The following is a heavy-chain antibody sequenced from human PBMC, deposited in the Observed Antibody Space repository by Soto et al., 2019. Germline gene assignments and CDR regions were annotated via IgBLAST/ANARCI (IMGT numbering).Heavy chain of an antibody. CDR2: IWHDGSNK. J-gene: IGHJ5*02. CDR1: GFTFSSYG. D-gene: IGHD6-19*01. V-gene: IGHV3-33*01. CDR3: ARGGSIAVGAGWFDP. Sequence: GGSLRLSGAAAGFTFSSYGMHWVRQAPGKGLEWVAVIWHDGSNKYYADSVKGRFTISRDNSKNTLYLQMNSLRAEDTAVYYCARGGSIAVGAGWFDPWGQGTL.